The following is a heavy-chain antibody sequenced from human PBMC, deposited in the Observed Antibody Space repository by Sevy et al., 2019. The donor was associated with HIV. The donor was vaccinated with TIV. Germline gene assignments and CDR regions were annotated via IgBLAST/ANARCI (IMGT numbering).Heavy chain of an antibody. J-gene: IGHJ4*02. CDR1: GFTVSSNY. Sequence: GGSLRLSCAASGFTVSSNYMSWVRQAPGKGLEWVSLIYSGDSTYYADSVKGRFTISRDDSKNTLFLQMNNLRAEDTAVYYCATVYYYDSSGYSVFDYWGQGTLVTVSS. D-gene: IGHD3-22*01. CDR3: ATVYYYDSSGYSVFDY. V-gene: IGHV3-53*01. CDR2: IYSGDST.